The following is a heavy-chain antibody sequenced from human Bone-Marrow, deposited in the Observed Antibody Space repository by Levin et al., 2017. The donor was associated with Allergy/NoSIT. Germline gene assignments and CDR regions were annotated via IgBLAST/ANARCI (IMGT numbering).Heavy chain of an antibody. CDR1: GFIFSSYA. D-gene: IGHD6-19*01. V-gene: IGHV3-23*01. J-gene: IGHJ6*02. CDR3: AKYVAVTGTNDYGLDV. Sequence: SCAASGFIFSSYAMNWVRQAPGKGLEWVSGISSSGGDIYYADSVKGRFTISRDNSKNTLFLQMNSLRAEDTAIYYCAKYVAVTGTNDYGLDVWGQGTTVTVSS. CDR2: ISSSGGDI.